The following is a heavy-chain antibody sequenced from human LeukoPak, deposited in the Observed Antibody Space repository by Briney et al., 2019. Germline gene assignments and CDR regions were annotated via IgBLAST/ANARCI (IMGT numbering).Heavy chain of an antibody. CDR2: INHSGST. J-gene: IGHJ5*02. Sequence: SETLSLTCAVYGGSFSGYYWSWIRQPPGKGLEWIGEINHSGSTNYNPSLKSRVTISVDTSKKQFSLKLSSVTAADTAVYYCARQATWMVRGWYNWFDAWGQGTLVTVSS. V-gene: IGHV4-34*01. CDR1: GGSFSGYY. D-gene: IGHD3-10*01. CDR3: ARQATWMVRGWYNWFDA.